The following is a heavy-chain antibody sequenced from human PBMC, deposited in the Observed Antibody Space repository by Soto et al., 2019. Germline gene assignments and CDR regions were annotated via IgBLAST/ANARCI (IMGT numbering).Heavy chain of an antibody. J-gene: IGHJ3*01. D-gene: IGHD3-3*01. V-gene: IGHV3-23*01. CDR3: AKEGWPPDEGFCF. Sequence: LRLSCAASGFAFSSYAMSLVRQAPLKGLEWVSAISGSGGSTYYADSVKGRFTISRDNSKNTLYLQMNSLRAEDTAVYYCAKEGWPPDEGFCFWGQGTMVTVSS. CDR1: GFAFSSYA. CDR2: ISGSGGST.